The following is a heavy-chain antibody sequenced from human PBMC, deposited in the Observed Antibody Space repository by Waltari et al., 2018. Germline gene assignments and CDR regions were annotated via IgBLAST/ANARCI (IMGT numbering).Heavy chain of an antibody. CDR3: ARADRGRSGKYASPAWGP. V-gene: IGHV4-34*01. CDR1: GSGSLSDYY. Sequence: QVQLKQWGAGLLKPSETLSLICGVYGSGSLSDYYWTWIRQPPGKGLEWIGESKNTGVSTNYSPSLKNRVTISVDTSKKQFSLKMRSVTAADTAVYYCARADRGRSGKYASPAWGPWGQGTLVTVSS. CDR2: SKNTGVST. D-gene: IGHD1-26*01. J-gene: IGHJ5*02.